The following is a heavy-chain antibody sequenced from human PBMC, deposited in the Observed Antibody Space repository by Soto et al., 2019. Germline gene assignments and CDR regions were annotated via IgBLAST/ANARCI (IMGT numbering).Heavy chain of an antibody. D-gene: IGHD3-22*01. CDR2: ISGSGGST. J-gene: IGHJ3*02. Sequence: GGSLRLSCAASGFTFSSYAMSWVRQAPGKGLEWVSAISGSGGSTYYADSVKGRLTISRDNSKNTLYLQMNSLRAEDTAVYYCAKDSYDRPNAFDIWGQGTMVTVSS. CDR3: AKDSYDRPNAFDI. V-gene: IGHV3-23*01. CDR1: GFTFSSYA.